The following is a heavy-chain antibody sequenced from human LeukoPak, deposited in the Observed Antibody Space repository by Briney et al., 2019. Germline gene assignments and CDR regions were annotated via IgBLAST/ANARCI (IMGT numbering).Heavy chain of an antibody. Sequence: PGGSLRLSCAASGFSFSDYGMHWVRQAPGKGLEWVAVIWYDGSNQYYADSVKGRFTVSRGNSKNTLYLQMDSLRAEDTAVYFCARDRLSTYDYFDTWGQGTLVTVSS. J-gene: IGHJ4*02. CDR3: ARDRLSTYDYFDT. D-gene: IGHD2-21*01. CDR2: IWYDGSNQ. V-gene: IGHV3-33*01. CDR1: GFSFSDYG.